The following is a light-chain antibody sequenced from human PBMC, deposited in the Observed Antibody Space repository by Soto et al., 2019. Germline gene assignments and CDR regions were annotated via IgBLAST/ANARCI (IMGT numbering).Light chain of an antibody. CDR3: MQALQSPPS. J-gene: IGKJ2*01. CDR2: LGS. V-gene: IGKV2-28*01. Sequence: DIVMTQSPLSLPVTPGEPASISCRSSQSLLHSNGYNYLDWYLQKPGQSPQLLIYLGSNRASGVADRFSGSGSGTDFTLKISSVEAEDVGVYYCMQALQSPPSFGEGTKLEIK. CDR1: QSLLHSNGYNY.